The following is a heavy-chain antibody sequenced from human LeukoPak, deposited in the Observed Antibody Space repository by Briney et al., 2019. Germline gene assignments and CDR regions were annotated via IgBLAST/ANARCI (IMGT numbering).Heavy chain of an antibody. J-gene: IGHJ4*02. CDR1: GFTFSSYW. CDR3: TKDAPGGIDH. CDR2: INSDGRST. Sequence: GGSLRLSCVASGFTFSSYWMHWVRQAPGKGLVWVSRINSDGRSTSYADSVKGRFTISRDNSKNTLYLQMGSLRTEDTAVYYCTKDAPGGIDHWGQGTLVTVSS. D-gene: IGHD3-16*01. V-gene: IGHV3-74*01.